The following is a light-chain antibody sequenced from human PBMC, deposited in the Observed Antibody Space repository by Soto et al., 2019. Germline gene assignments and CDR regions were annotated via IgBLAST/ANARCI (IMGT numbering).Light chain of an antibody. CDR2: DVT. CDR3: SSYTSSSTLYV. J-gene: IGLJ1*01. V-gene: IGLV2-14*01. Sequence: QSVLTQPASVSGSPGQSITISCTGTSSDVGDNNYVSWYQQHPGKAPKLMIYDVTHRPSGISNRFSGSKSANTASLTISGLQAEDEAYYYCSSYTSSSTLYVFGTGTKLTVL. CDR1: SSDVGDNNY.